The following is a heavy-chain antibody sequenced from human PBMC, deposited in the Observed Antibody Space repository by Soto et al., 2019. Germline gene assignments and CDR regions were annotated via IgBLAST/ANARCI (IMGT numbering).Heavy chain of an antibody. Sequence: SETLSLTCGVYGGSFSGYYWSWIRQPPGKGLEWIGEISHSGSSNYNPSLKSRVTISLDTSKNQFSLRLSSVTAADTAVYYCARDEHYFDKSGLVPYYYGMDVWGQGTTVT. J-gene: IGHJ6*02. V-gene: IGHV4-34*01. CDR3: ARDEHYFDKSGLVPYYYGMDV. D-gene: IGHD3-22*01. CDR1: GGSFSGYY. CDR2: ISHSGSS.